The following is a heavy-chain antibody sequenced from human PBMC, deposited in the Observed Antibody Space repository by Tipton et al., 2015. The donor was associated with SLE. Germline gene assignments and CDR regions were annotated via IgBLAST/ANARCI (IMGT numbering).Heavy chain of an antibody. CDR3: ARVPYSSGWTRWAFDI. V-gene: IGHV4-34*01. CDR2: INHSGST. D-gene: IGHD6-19*01. J-gene: IGHJ3*02. CDR1: GGSFSGYY. Sequence: TLSLTCAVYGGSFSGYYWSWIRQPPGKGPEWIGEINHSGSTNYNPSLKSRVTISVDTSKNQFSLKLSSVTAAATAVYYCARVPYSSGWTRWAFDIWGQGTMVTVSS.